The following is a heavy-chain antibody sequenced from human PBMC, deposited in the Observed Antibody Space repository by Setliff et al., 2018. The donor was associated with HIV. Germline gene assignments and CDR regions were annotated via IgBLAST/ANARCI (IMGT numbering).Heavy chain of an antibody. CDR3: ARGDILTGPERY. J-gene: IGHJ4*02. Sequence: SETLSLTCGVDDGSFSGYSGSWIRQSPGKGLEWIGEVSRGGSATYNPSLTGRVSVSVDTSKNQFSLKLSSVTAADTAVYYCARGDILTGPERYWGQGTLVTVSS. D-gene: IGHD3-9*01. CDR1: DGSFSGYS. CDR2: VSRGGSA. V-gene: IGHV4-34*01.